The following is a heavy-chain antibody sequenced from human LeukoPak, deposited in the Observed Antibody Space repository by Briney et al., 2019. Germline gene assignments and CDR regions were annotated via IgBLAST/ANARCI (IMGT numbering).Heavy chain of an antibody. Sequence: KASETLSLTCTVSGGSISRSSYYWGWIRQPPGKGLEWIGSIFYSGSTYYNPSLKSRVTISVDTSKNQFSLKLSSVTAADTAVYYCARQHPIYDSSGYDDYWGQGPLVTVSS. CDR1: GGSISRSSYY. V-gene: IGHV4-39*01. D-gene: IGHD3-22*01. CDR3: ARQHPIYDSSGYDDY. CDR2: IFYSGST. J-gene: IGHJ4*02.